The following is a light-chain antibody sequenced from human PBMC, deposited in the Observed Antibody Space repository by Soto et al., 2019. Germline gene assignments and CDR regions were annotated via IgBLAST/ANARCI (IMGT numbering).Light chain of an antibody. CDR2: EVN. CDR3: SSYAGSSNV. Sequence: QSVLTQPPSASGSPGQSVAISCTGTSSDVGGYNYVSWYQQHPGKAPKLMIYEVNKRPSGAPDRFSGSKSGNTASLTVSGLQAEGEADYYCSSYAGSSNVFGTGTKVTVL. V-gene: IGLV2-8*01. J-gene: IGLJ1*01. CDR1: SSDVGGYNY.